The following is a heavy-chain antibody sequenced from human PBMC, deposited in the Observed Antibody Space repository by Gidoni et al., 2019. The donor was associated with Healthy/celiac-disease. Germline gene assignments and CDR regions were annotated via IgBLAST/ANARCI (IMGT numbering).Heavy chain of an antibody. CDR2: IWYDGSNK. CDR1: GFTFSSYG. V-gene: IGHV3-33*01. Sequence: QVQLVESGGGVVQPGRHLRLTCAASGFTFSSYGMHWVRQAPGKGRGWLAVIWYDGSNKYYADSVKGRFTISRDNSKNTLYLQMNSLRAEDTAVYYCARDSYGDYQIDYWGQGTLVTVSS. D-gene: IGHD4-17*01. J-gene: IGHJ4*02. CDR3: ARDSYGDYQIDY.